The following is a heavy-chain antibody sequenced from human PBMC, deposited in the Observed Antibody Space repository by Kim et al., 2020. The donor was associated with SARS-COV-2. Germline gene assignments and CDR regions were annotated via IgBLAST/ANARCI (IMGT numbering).Heavy chain of an antibody. CDR3: AKGLLWFGELLYAFDI. V-gene: IGHV3-30*02. Sequence: SVKGRFTISRDNSKNTLYLQMNSLRAEDTAVYYCAKGLLWFGELLYAFDIWGQGTMVTVSS. D-gene: IGHD3-10*01. J-gene: IGHJ3*02.